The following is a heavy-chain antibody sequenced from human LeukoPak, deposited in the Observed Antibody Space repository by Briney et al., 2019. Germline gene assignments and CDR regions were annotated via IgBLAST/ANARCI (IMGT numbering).Heavy chain of an antibody. V-gene: IGHV5-51*01. Sequence: GESLKISCKGSGYSFAGYWIGWVRQMPGKGMEWMGIIYPGDSDTRYRPSFQGQVTISADMSISTASLHAITLKSSLTAMYYCARLPRVDTAMVTEYYFDFWGQGTLVTVST. D-gene: IGHD5-18*01. J-gene: IGHJ4*02. CDR3: ARLPRVDTAMVTEYYFDF. CDR2: IYPGDSDT. CDR1: GYSFAGYW.